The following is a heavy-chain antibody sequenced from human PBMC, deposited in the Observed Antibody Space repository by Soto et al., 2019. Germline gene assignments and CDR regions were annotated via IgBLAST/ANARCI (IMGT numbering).Heavy chain of an antibody. CDR3: ARDTLGGAYDFRH. D-gene: IGHD3-3*01. CDR1: GFSVSNLF. V-gene: IGHV3-66*01. CDR2: ISSDGST. J-gene: IGHJ4*02. Sequence: EVQLVESGGGLVQPGGSLRLSCAASGFSVSNLFMTWVRQAPGKGLEWVSVISSDGSTYYADSVKGRFNISRDNSKNTLYLEMNSLRAGDTAVYYCARDTLGGAYDFRHGGQGTLVTVSS.